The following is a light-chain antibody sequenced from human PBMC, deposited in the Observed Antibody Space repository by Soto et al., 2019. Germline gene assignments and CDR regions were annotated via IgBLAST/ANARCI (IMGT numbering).Light chain of an antibody. CDR3: QKYNNWPRT. J-gene: IGKJ1*01. CDR2: DAS. CDR1: QSVSSN. Sequence: EIVMTQSPATLSVSPGERATLSCRASQSVSSNLAWYQQQPGQAPRLLIYDASTRATGIPARFSGSGSGTEFTLTISSLQSEDFAVYYCQKYNNWPRTFGQGTKVEIK. V-gene: IGKV3-15*01.